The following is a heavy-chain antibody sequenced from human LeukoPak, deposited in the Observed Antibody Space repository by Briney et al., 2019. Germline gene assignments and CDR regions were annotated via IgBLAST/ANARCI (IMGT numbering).Heavy chain of an antibody. CDR1: GYTFTGYY. Sequence: ASVKVSCKASGYTFTGYYMHWVRQAPGQGLEWMGWISAYNGNTNYAQKLQGRVTMTTDTSTSTAYMELRSLRSDDTAVYYCARDLSGLRLGELDYWGQGALVTVSS. CDR2: ISAYNGNT. D-gene: IGHD3-16*01. CDR3: ARDLSGLRLGELDY. J-gene: IGHJ4*02. V-gene: IGHV1-18*04.